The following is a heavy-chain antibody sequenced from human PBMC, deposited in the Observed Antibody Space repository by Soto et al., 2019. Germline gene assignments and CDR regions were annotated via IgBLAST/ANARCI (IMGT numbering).Heavy chain of an antibody. CDR1: GFTFSTYS. J-gene: IGHJ4*02. V-gene: IGHV3-21*01. D-gene: IGHD3-10*01. CDR3: ARAPQGWFGELWFDC. CDR2: ISSSSTYI. Sequence: GSLRLSCAASGFTFSTYSMNWVRQAPGKGLEWVSSISSSSTYIYYSDSVKGRFTISRDNAKNSLYLQMSSLRAEDTAVYYCARAPQGWFGELWFDCWGQGTLVTVSS.